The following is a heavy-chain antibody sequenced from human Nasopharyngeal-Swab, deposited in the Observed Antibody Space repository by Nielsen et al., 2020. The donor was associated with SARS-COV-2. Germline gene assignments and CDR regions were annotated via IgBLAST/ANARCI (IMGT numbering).Heavy chain of an antibody. CDR2: ISWNSGSI. J-gene: IGHJ6*02. V-gene: IGHV3-9*01. CDR3: AGVGGMDV. Sequence: GGSLRLSCAASGSTFDDYAMHWVRQAPGKGLEWVSGISWNSGSIGYADSVKGRFTISRDNAKNSLYLQMNSLRAEDTALYYCAGVGGMDVWGQGTTVTVSS. D-gene: IGHD1-26*01. CDR1: GSTFDDYA.